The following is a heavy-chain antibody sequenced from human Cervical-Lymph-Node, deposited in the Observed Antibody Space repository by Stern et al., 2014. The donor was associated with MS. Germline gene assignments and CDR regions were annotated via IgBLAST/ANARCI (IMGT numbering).Heavy chain of an antibody. CDR1: GFTFSSYG. Sequence: DQLVESGGGVVQPGRSLRLSCAASGFTFSSYGMHWVRQAPGKGLAWVAVLSYDGSNKYYADSGKGRFTISRDNSKNTLYLQMNSLRAEDTAVYYCAKPGGGVLRFLEWVNWYFDLWGRGTLVTVSS. CDR3: AKPGGGVLRFLEWVNWYFDL. J-gene: IGHJ2*01. V-gene: IGHV3-30*18. D-gene: IGHD3-3*01. CDR2: LSYDGSNK.